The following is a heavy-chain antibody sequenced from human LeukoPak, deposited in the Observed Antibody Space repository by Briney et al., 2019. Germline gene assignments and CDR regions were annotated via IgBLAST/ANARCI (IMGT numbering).Heavy chain of an antibody. Sequence: ASVKVSCKASGYTFTSYGISWVRQAPGQGLEWMGWISAYNGNTNYAQKLQGRVTMTTDTSTSTAYMELSSLRSEDTAVYYCARVNYDYVWGSYRPRYFDYWGQGTLVTVSS. J-gene: IGHJ4*02. CDR3: ARVNYDYVWGSYRPRYFDY. D-gene: IGHD3-16*02. CDR1: GYTFTSYG. CDR2: ISAYNGNT. V-gene: IGHV1-18*01.